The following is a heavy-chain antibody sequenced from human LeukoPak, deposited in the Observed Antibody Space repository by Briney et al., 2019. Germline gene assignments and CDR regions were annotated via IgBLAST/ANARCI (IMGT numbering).Heavy chain of an antibody. CDR1: AFTFSSHP. D-gene: IGHD3-10*01. Sequence: GGSLRLSCAASAFTFSSHPMGWVRRAPGKGLEWVATIKEDGSEEYYVDSVKGRFTISRDNAKNSLYLQMSSLRAEDTAVYYCARLAPYYGTGIIWGQGTVVTVSS. V-gene: IGHV3-7*01. CDR2: IKEDGSEE. CDR3: ARLAPYYGTGII. J-gene: IGHJ3*02.